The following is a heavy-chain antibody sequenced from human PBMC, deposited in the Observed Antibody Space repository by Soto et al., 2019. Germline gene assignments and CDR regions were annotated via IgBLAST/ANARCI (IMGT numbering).Heavy chain of an antibody. D-gene: IGHD2-21*01. Sequence: QVQLVQSGAEVKKPGSSVKVSCKASGGTFSSYAISWVRQAPGQGLEWMGGIIPIFGRANYAQKFQGRVTITAGDTTSTAYMELSSLRSEDTAVYYCARGFRPIATPAGYWGQGTLVPVSS. J-gene: IGHJ4*02. V-gene: IGHV1-69*01. CDR2: IIPIFGRA. CDR1: GGTFSSYA. CDR3: ARGFRPIATPAGY.